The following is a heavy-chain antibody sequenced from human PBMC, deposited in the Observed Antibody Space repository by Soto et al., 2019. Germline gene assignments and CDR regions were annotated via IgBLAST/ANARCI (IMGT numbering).Heavy chain of an antibody. CDR3: ARSQGSSTSLEIYYYYYYGMDV. CDR2: IIPISETT. CDR1: GGTFSSYA. D-gene: IGHD2-2*01. J-gene: IGHJ6*02. Sequence: QVQLVQSGAEVKKPGSSVKVSCKASGGTFSSYAISWVRQAPGQGLEWMGGIIPISETTNYAQKFQGRVTITADESKSKAYMGLSSLRSEDTAVYYCARSQGSSTSLEIYYYYYYGMDVWGQGTTVTVSS. V-gene: IGHV1-69*01.